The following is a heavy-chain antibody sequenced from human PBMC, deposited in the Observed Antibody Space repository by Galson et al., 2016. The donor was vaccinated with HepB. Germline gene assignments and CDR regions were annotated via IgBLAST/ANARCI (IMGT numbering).Heavy chain of an antibody. CDR1: GFSFSNYE. J-gene: IGHJ4*02. CDR2: ISGGGETT. Sequence: SLRLSCAAPGFSFSNYEMNWVRQAPGKGLEWVAYISGGGETTYYADSVRGRFTISRDNSKHTVYLEMNSLRAEDTAVYYCARAHYGVLPLDYWGQGTLVTVSA. D-gene: IGHD4-17*01. V-gene: IGHV3-48*03. CDR3: ARAHYGVLPLDY.